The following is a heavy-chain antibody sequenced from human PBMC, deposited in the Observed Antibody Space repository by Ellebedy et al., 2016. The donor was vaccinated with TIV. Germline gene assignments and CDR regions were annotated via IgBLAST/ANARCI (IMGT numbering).Heavy chain of an antibody. CDR1: GFTFRSNA. D-gene: IGHD4-23*01. CDR2: IYSGADGGDT. CDR3: ARDPVGVGPAFDV. J-gene: IGHJ3*01. Sequence: PGGSLRLSCVASGFTFRSNAMSWARQAPGKGLEWVSVIYSGADGGDTYYADSVKGRFTISRDNSKNTLYLQMNSLRAEDTAIYYCARDPVGVGPAFDVWGQGTMVTVSS. V-gene: IGHV3-23*03.